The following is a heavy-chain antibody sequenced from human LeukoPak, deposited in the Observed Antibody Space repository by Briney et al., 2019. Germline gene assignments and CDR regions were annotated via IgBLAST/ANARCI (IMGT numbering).Heavy chain of an antibody. CDR1: GGSISSSNW. V-gene: IGHV4-4*02. CDR2: IYHSGST. J-gene: IGHJ5*02. D-gene: IGHD6-13*01. CDR3: ARVTPIAAAGTYWFDP. Sequence: SGTLSLTCAVSGGSISSSNWWSWVRPPPGKGLEWIGEIYHSGSTNYNPSLKSRVTISVDKSKNQFSLKLSSVTAADTAVYYCARVTPIAAAGTYWFDPWGQGTLVTVSS.